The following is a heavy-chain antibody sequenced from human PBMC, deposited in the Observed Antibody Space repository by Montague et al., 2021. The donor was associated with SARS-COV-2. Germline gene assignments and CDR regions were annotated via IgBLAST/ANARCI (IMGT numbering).Heavy chain of an antibody. CDR1: GGSISSGGYY. CDR3: ARGFDL. Sequence: SETLSLTCTVSGGSISSGGYYWSWIRQPPGKALEWIGYIYYSWSTNYNPSLKSRVTISVETSKNQISLKLGSVTAADTAVYYCARGFDLWGRGTLVTVSS. CDR2: IYYSWST. J-gene: IGHJ2*01. V-gene: IGHV4-61*08.